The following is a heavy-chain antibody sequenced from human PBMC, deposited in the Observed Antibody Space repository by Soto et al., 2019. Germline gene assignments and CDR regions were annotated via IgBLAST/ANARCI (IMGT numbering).Heavy chain of an antibody. CDR1: GITFTAYA. CDR3: ATIIIPAATNFY. CDR2: ISGSEGST. Sequence: EVQLLESGGGLVQPGGSLRLSCAASGITFTAYAMSWVRQAPGKGLEWVSSISGSEGSTYYADSVKGRLTISRDNSKNTLYLQMNSLRADGTAVYYCATIIIPAATNFYWGQGTLVTVSS. V-gene: IGHV3-23*01. D-gene: IGHD2-2*01. J-gene: IGHJ4*02.